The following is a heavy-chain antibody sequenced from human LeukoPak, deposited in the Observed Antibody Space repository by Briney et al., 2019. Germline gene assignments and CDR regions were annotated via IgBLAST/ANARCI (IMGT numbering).Heavy chain of an antibody. D-gene: IGHD3-9*01. J-gene: IGHJ4*02. CDR3: AKWGDYDILTGYYVSDY. Sequence: PGGSLRLSCAASGFMFSNYAMSWVRQAPGKGLEWVSAITGSGDSTYYADSVKGRFTISRDNSKNTLYLQVNSLRAEDTAVYYCAKWGDYDILTGYYVSDYWGQGTLVTVSS. V-gene: IGHV3-23*01. CDR2: ITGSGDST. CDR1: GFMFSNYA.